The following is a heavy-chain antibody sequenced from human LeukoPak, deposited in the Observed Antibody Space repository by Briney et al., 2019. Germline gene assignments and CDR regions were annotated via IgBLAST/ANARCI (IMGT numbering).Heavy chain of an antibody. V-gene: IGHV4-34*01. CDR3: ARGLYDFWSGYYNNGFDP. J-gene: IGHJ5*02. CDR1: GGSFSGYY. Sequence: PSETLSLTCAVYGGSFSGYYWSWIRQPPGKGLEWIGEINHSGSTNYNPSLKSRVTISVDTSKNQFSLKLSSVTAADTAVYYCARGLYDFWSGYYNNGFDPWGQGTLVTVSS. CDR2: INHSGST. D-gene: IGHD3-3*01.